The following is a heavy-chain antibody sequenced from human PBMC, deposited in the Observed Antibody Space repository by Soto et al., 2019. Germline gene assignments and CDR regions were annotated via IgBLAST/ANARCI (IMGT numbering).Heavy chain of an antibody. CDR1: GGSIRGSSW. D-gene: IGHD2-21*01. CDR2: FYHAGSP. J-gene: IGHJ3*01. V-gene: IGHV4-4*02. Sequence: SETLSCTCAVSGGSIRGSSWWTWLRQSPGKGLEWIGEFYHAGSPHYNPSFQSRVTISADTSKNLFSLRLTPVTAADTAIYYCARASSFRGDFDFWGQGTAVTVSS. CDR3: ARASSFRGDFDF.